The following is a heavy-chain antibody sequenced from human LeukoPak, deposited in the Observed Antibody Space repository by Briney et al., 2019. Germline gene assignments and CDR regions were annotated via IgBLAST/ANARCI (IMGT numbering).Heavy chain of an antibody. J-gene: IGHJ3*02. CDR1: GYTFTSYG. D-gene: IGHD6-13*01. Sequence: ASVKVSCKASGYTFTSYGISWVRQAPGQGLEWMGWISAYNGSTNYAQKLQGRVTMTTDTSTSTAYMELRSLRSDDTAAYYCARDGDSSSWYEWSAFDIWGQGTMVTVSS. CDR2: ISAYNGST. V-gene: IGHV1-18*01. CDR3: ARDGDSSSWYEWSAFDI.